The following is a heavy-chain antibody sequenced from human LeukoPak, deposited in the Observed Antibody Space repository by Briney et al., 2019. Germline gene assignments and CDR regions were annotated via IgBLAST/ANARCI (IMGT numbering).Heavy chain of an antibody. CDR3: AKNGPGIAAAGTFY. V-gene: IGHV3-23*01. J-gene: IGHJ4*02. D-gene: IGHD6-13*01. CDR2: ISGSGGST. Sequence: GGTLRLSCAASGFTFSSYGMSWVRQAPGKGLEWVSAISGSGGSTYYADSVKGRFTISRDNSKNTLYLQMNSLRAEDTAVYYCAKNGPGIAAAGTFYWGQGTLVTVSS. CDR1: GFTFSSYG.